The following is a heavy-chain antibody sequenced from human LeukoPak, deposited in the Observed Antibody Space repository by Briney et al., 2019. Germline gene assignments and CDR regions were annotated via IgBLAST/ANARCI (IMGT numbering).Heavy chain of an antibody. V-gene: IGHV1-2*02. D-gene: IGHD2-2*01. CDR1: GYTFTGYY. J-gene: IGHJ5*02. CDR3: ARGDPPLGYCSGTSCYLDWFDP. CDR2: INPNSGGT. Sequence: ASVKVSCKASGYTFTGYYMHWVRQAPGQGLEWMGWINPNSGGTNYAQKFQGRVTMTRDTSISTAYMELSRLRSDDTAVYYCARGDPPLGYCSGTSCYLDWFDPWGQGTLVTVSS.